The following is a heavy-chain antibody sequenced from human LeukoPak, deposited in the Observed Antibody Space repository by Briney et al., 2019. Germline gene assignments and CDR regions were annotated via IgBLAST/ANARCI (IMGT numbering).Heavy chain of an antibody. Sequence: GGSLRLSCAASGFIFSSYSMNWVRQAPGEGLEWVSYIDSDSSTIYYADSVKGRFTVSRDNAKNSLYLQMNSLRAEDTAVYYCARYEYTSGRIFDYWGQGTLVTVSS. CDR3: ARYEYTSGRIFDY. CDR2: IDSDSSTI. D-gene: IGHD6-19*01. CDR1: GFIFSSYS. J-gene: IGHJ4*02. V-gene: IGHV3-48*01.